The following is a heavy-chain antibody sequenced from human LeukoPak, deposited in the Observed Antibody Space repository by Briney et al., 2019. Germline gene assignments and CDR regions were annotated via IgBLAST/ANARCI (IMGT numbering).Heavy chain of an antibody. CDR2: IVHSGSA. J-gene: IGHJ6*02. D-gene: IGHD6-19*01. Sequence: SETLSLTCVVYGESFSDYYWSWIRQPPGRGLEWIGEIVHSGSANYNPSLKSRVTISVDTSKNQFSLKLSSVTAADTAVYYCARTDMIAVAGNYYYYGMDVWGQGTTVTVSS. CDR3: ARTDMIAVAGNYYYYGMDV. V-gene: IGHV4-34*12. CDR1: GESFSDYY.